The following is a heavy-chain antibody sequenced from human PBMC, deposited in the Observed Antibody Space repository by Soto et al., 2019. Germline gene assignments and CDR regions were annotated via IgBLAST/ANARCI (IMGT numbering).Heavy chain of an antibody. CDR3: ARDREDSSSWYYFDY. D-gene: IGHD6-13*01. V-gene: IGHV3-30*04. J-gene: IGHJ4*02. CDR2: ISYDGSNK. CDR1: GFTFSSYA. Sequence: GGSLRLSCAASGFTFSSYAMHWVRQAPGKGLEWVAVISYDGSNKYYADSVKVRFTISIDDSKNTLYMQMNSLRAEDTAVYYCARDREDSSSWYYFDYWGQGTLVTVSS.